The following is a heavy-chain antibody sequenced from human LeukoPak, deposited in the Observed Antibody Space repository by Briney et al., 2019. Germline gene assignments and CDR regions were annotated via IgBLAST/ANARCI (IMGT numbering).Heavy chain of an antibody. V-gene: IGHV3-53*01. CDR2: IYSDGRT. D-gene: IGHD4/OR15-4a*01. Sequence: GGSLRLSCAASGFTVSTNYMSWVRQAPGKGLEWVSVIYSDGRTYYADSVKCRFTISRENAKNSLYLQMNSLRAGDTAVYYCAASLTRWGQGTLVTVSS. CDR3: AASLTR. CDR1: GFTVSTNY. J-gene: IGHJ4*02.